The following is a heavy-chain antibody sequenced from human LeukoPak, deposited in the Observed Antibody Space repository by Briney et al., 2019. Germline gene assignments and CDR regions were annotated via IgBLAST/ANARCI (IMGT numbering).Heavy chain of an antibody. CDR1: GFRFSSHW. Sequence: PGGSLRLSCAASGFRFSSHWMHWLRQAPGKGLVWVSRIYTDGSSTTYADSVKGRFTISRDNAKNTLYLQMNSLRVEDTAVYYCARGNRAGYSGYGVYYYYGMDVWGQGTTVTVSS. J-gene: IGHJ6*02. CDR2: IYTDGSST. D-gene: IGHD5-12*01. CDR3: ARGNRAGYSGYGVYYYYGMDV. V-gene: IGHV3-74*01.